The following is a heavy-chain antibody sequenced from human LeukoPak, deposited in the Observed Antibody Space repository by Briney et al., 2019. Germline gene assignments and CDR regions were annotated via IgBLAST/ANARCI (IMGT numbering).Heavy chain of an antibody. J-gene: IGHJ6*03. CDR3: ARGPPCSSSSGYYYYYMDV. CDR1: GYTFTSYD. CDR2: MNPNSGNT. Sequence: ASVKVSCKASGYTFTSYDINWVRQATGQGLEWMGWMNPNSGNTGYAQKFQGRVTMTRNTSISTAYMELSSLRSEDTAVYYCARGPPCSSSSGYYYYYMDVWGKGTTVTVSS. D-gene: IGHD6-6*01. V-gene: IGHV1-8*01.